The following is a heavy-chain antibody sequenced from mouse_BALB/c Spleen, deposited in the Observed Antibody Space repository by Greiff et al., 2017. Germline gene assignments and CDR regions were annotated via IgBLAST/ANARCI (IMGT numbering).Heavy chain of an antibody. Sequence: VQLKQSGPELVKPGASVKMSCKASGYTFTSYVMHWVKQKPGQGLEWIGYINPYNDGTKYNEKFKGKATLTSDKSSSTAYMELSSLTSEDSAVYYCARVYYGSSPYAMDYWGQGTSVTVSS. CDR1: GYTFTSYV. CDR3: ARVYYGSSPYAMDY. D-gene: IGHD1-1*01. V-gene: IGHV1-14*01. CDR2: INPYNDGT. J-gene: IGHJ4*01.